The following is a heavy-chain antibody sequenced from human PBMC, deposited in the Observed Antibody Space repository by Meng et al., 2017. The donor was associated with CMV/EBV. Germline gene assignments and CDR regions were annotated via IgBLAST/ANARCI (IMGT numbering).Heavy chain of an antibody. CDR3: ARVKDIVATIDY. V-gene: IGHV3-21*01. CDR2: ISSSSSYI. Sequence: GESLKISCAASGFTFSSYSMNWVRQAPGKGLEWVSSISSSSSYIYYADSVKGRFTISRDNAKNSLYLQMSSLRAEDTAVYYCARVKDIVATIDYWGQGTLVTVSS. CDR1: GFTFSSYS. J-gene: IGHJ4*02. D-gene: IGHD5-12*01.